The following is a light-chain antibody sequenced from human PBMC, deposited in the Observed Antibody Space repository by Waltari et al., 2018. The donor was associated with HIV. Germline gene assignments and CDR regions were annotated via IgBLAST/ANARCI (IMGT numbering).Light chain of an antibody. CDR3: ASRDDSLSVHVI. J-gene: IGLJ2*01. CDR2: GND. CDR1: RSNIGTNN. Sequence: QSVLSQPPSASGTPGPRVTISCSGRRSNIGTNNVYWYQQFEGTATKPLIYGNDQRPSGVPDRFSGSKSGTSASLVISGLRSEDEADYYCASRDDSLSVHVIFGGGTKLTVL. V-gene: IGLV1-47*01.